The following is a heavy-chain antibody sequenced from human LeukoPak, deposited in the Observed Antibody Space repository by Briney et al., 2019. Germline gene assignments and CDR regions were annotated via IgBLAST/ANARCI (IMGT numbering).Heavy chain of an antibody. D-gene: IGHD3-10*01. V-gene: IGHV7-4-1*02. CDR3: ASRGITMVRGVIRDY. CDR1: GYTFTTYG. J-gene: IGHJ4*02. CDR2: INTNTGNP. Sequence: ASVKVSCKASGYTFTTYGISWVRQAPGQGLEWMGWINTNTGNPTYAQGFTGRFVFSLDTSVSTAYLQISSLKAEDTAVYYCASRGITMVRGVIRDYWGQGTLVTVSS.